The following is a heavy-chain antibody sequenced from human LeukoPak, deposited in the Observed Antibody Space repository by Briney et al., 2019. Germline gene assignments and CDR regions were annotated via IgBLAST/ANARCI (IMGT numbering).Heavy chain of an antibody. V-gene: IGHV3-23*01. Sequence: GGSLRLSCAASGLVFSDYAMSWVRQAPGKGLEWVSAISGSGASTYYADSVKGRFTISRDNSKNTLYLQMSSLRAEDTAVFYCAKYDYYDSMSLDSDFDYWGQGTLVTVSS. CDR1: GLVFSDYA. CDR2: ISGSGAST. J-gene: IGHJ4*02. CDR3: AKYDYYDSMSLDSDFDY. D-gene: IGHD3-16*01.